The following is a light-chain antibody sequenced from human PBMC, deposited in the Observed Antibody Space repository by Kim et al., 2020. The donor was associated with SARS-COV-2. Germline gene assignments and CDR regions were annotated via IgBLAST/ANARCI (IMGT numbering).Light chain of an antibody. CDR1: GGNSSKA. Sequence: SAVTGGNSSKANAWHPQTPEQDPWFLMKVNSDGSHNKGDGIPDRFSGSSSGTARYLTISSLQSEDEADYYCQTWGPGIPWVFGGGTQLTVL. J-gene: IGLJ3*02. CDR2: VNSDGSH. CDR3: QTWGPGIPWV. V-gene: IGLV4-69*01.